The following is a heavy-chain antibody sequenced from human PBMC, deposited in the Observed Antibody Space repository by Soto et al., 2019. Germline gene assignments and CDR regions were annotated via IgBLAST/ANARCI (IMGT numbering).Heavy chain of an antibody. J-gene: IGHJ6*02. CDR2: ISAYNGNT. V-gene: IGHV1-18*01. CDR1: GYTFTSYG. CDR3: ARMGYYDSSGYPYYYYGMDV. D-gene: IGHD3-22*01. Sequence: SVKVSCKASGYTFTSYGISWVRQAPGQGLEWMGWISAYNGNTNYAQKLQGRVTMTTDTSTSTAYMELRSLRSDDTAVYYCARMGYYDSSGYPYYYYGMDVWGQGTTVTVSS.